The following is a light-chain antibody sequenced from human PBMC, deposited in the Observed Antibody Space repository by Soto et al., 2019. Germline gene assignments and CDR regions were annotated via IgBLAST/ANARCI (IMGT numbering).Light chain of an antibody. CDR2: KAS. J-gene: IGKJ2*01. CDR1: QSISNW. CDR3: QQYNSYSVT. Sequence: DTQMTQSPSTLSASVGDRVTITCRASQSISNWLAWYQQKPGKAPNLLIYKASSLESGVPSRFSGSGSGTEFTLTISSLQPDDFATYYCQQYNSYSVTFGQGTKLEIK. V-gene: IGKV1-5*03.